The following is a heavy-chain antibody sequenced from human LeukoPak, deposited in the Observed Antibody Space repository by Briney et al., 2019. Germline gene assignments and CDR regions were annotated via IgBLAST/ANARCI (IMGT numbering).Heavy chain of an antibody. D-gene: IGHD4-17*01. CDR2: IYTSEIT. CDR3: ARTKARLAPVAFDI. CDR1: WRSIKIYY. V-gene: IGHV4-4*09. J-gene: IGHJ3*02. Sequence: SETLSLTCTLSWRSIKIYYESWLPQPPGKGVEGMVYIYTSEITNYTPSLKSRVPISVDPYKNQFSLKLSSVTAADTAVYYCARTKARLAPVAFDIWGQGTMVTVSS.